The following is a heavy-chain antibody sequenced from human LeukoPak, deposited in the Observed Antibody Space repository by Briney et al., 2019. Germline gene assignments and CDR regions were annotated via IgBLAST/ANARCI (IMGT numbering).Heavy chain of an antibody. J-gene: IGHJ3*02. CDR2: IYYSGST. D-gene: IGHD3-16*01. V-gene: IGHV4-59*01. CDR3: ASLWGPDAFDI. Sequence: SETLSLTCTVSGGSIRSYYWSWIRQPPGKGLEWIGYIYYSGSTNYNPSLKSRVTISVDTSKNQFSLKLSSVTAADTAVYYCASLWGPDAFDIWGQGTMVTVSS. CDR1: GGSIRSYY.